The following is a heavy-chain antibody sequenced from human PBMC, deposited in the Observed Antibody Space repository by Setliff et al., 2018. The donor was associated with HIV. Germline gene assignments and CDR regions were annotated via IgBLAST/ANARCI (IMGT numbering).Heavy chain of an antibody. CDR1: GGSISSHY. Sequence: LSLTCTVSGGSISSHYWSWIRQPPGKGLEWIGYIYYRRSSNHNPSFKNRVTMSVDTSKSQFSLRLSSVTAADTAVYYCARKIDYYYYMDVWGKGTTVTVSS. CDR3: ARKIDYYYYMDV. J-gene: IGHJ6*03. V-gene: IGHV4-59*11. CDR2: IYYRRSS.